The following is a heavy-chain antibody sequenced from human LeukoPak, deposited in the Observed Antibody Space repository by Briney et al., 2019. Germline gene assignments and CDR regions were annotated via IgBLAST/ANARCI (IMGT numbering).Heavy chain of an antibody. D-gene: IGHD3-10*01. J-gene: IGHJ4*02. Sequence: SETLSLTCTVSGGSISSYYWSWIRQPAGKGLEWIGRIYTSGSTNYNPSLKSRVTISVDTSKNQFSLKLSSVTAADTAVYYCARENLGSSYGSYFDYWGQGTLVTVSS. CDR1: GGSISSYY. V-gene: IGHV4-4*07. CDR2: IYTSGST. CDR3: ARENLGSSYGSYFDY.